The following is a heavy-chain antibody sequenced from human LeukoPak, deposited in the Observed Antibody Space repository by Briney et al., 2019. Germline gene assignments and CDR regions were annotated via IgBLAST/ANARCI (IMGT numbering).Heavy chain of an antibody. D-gene: IGHD6-13*01. CDR2: ISGDGGST. Sequence: PGESLRLSCAASGFSLSNYAMSWVRQAPGKRLEWVSGISGDGGSTYYADSVNGRFTISRGSSQNALYLQMTSLRAEDTAVYYWAKTSKYSTTWYDYWGQGTLVTVSS. CDR3: AKTSKYSTTWYDY. CDR1: GFSLSNYA. J-gene: IGHJ4*02. V-gene: IGHV3-23*01.